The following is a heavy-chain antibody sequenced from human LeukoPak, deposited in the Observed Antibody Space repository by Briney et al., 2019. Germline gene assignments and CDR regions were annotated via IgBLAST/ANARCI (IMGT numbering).Heavy chain of an antibody. D-gene: IGHD3-22*01. CDR3: ARLKPYSDSINFDY. CDR2: IYYSGST. V-gene: IGHV4-39*01. Sequence: PSETLSLTCTVSGGSISSSSYYWGWIRQPPGKGLEWIGTIYYSGSTYYNPSLKSRVTISVDTSKNQFSLKLSSVTAADTAVYYCARLKPYSDSINFDYWGQGTLVTVSS. J-gene: IGHJ4*02. CDR1: GGSISSSSYY.